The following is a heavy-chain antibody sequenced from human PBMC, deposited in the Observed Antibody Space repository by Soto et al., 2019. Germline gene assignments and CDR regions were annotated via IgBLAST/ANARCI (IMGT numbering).Heavy chain of an antibody. V-gene: IGHV3-30*18. CDR2: ISYDGSNK. J-gene: IGHJ6*03. Sequence: QVQLVESGGGVVQPGRSLRLSCAASGFTFSSYGMHWVRQAPGKGLEWVAVISYDGSNKYYADSVKGRFTISRDNSKNTLYLQMNSLRAEDTAVYYCAKDPPVPPYYYYIDVWGKGTTVTVSS. D-gene: IGHD6-6*01. CDR1: GFTFSSYG. CDR3: AKDPPVPPYYYYIDV.